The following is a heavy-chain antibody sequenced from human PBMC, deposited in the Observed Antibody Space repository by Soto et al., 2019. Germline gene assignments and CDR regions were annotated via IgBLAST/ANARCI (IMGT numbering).Heavy chain of an antibody. CDR3: ARDDEYSGNGMDV. D-gene: IGHD3-10*01. CDR1: EFTFSNYG. V-gene: IGHV3-33*01. Sequence: QVQLVESGGGVVQPGRSLRLSCAASEFTFSNYGMHWVRQAPGKGLEWVAVILNDGSNRYHADSVKDRFTISGDNSKNTLYLQMNSLRAEDTAVYYCARDDEYSGNGMDVWGQGTTVTV. J-gene: IGHJ6*02. CDR2: ILNDGSNR.